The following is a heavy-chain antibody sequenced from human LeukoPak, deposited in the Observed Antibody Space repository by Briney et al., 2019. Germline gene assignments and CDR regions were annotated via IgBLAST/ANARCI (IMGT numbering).Heavy chain of an antibody. CDR1: GGTFSSYA. V-gene: IGHV1-69*13. CDR3: ARSEGFGETRFDY. CDR2: IIPIFGTA. Sequence: SVKVSCKASGGTFSSYAISWVRQAPGQGLEWMGGIIPIFGTANYAQKFQGRVTITADESTSTAYMELSSLRSEDTAVYYCARSEGFGETRFDYWGQGTLVAVSS. J-gene: IGHJ4*02. D-gene: IGHD3-10*01.